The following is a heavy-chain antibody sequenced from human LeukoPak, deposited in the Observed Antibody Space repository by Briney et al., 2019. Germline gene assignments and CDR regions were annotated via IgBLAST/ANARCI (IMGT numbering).Heavy chain of an antibody. CDR2: ISSDSSNI. V-gene: IGHV3-48*02. CDR1: GFTLRTYS. CDR3: ARSTKVESTTTYFDY. Sequence: PGGSLRLSCAASGFTLRTYSISWVRQAPGKGLEWVSYISSDSSNIYYADSVKGRFTISRDNAKNSLYLQMNSLRDEDTAVYYCARSTKVESTTTYFDYWGQGTLVTVSS. J-gene: IGHJ4*02. D-gene: IGHD1-26*01.